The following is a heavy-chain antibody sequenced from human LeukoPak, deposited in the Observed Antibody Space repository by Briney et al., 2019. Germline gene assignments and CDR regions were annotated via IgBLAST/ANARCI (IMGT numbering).Heavy chain of an antibody. CDR3: AKHFYGSGSHYWAFDI. CDR1: GFTFSSYA. Sequence: GGSLRLSCAASGFTFSSYAMSWVRQAPGKWLEWVSAISGSGGSTYYADSVRGRFTISRDNSKNTLYLQMNSLRAEDTAVYYCAKHFYGSGSHYWAFDIWGQGTMVTVSS. CDR2: ISGSGGST. D-gene: IGHD3-10*01. V-gene: IGHV3-23*01. J-gene: IGHJ3*02.